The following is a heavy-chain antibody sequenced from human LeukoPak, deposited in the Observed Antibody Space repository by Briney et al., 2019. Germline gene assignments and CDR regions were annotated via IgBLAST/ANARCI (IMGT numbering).Heavy chain of an antibody. Sequence: GGSLRLSCAASGLTFSTYGMHWVRQAPGKGLEWVAVITNDGNYEKYADAVRGRFTISRDNSKNTLYLQMNSLSAEDTAVYYCARDSITGDNSLDFWGRGTLVTVSS. J-gene: IGHJ4*02. V-gene: IGHV3-33*05. CDR2: ITNDGNYE. CDR3: ARDSITGDNSLDF. CDR1: GLTFSTYG. D-gene: IGHD7-27*01.